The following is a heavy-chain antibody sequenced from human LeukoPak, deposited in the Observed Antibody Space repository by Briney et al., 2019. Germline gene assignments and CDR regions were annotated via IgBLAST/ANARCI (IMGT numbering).Heavy chain of an antibody. CDR3: ARKPGGIAAAGTVGDWFDP. Sequence: ASVKVSFTASGYTFTIYGNNWVRQAPRQGLEWMGWISAYNGNTTYAQKPQGRVTMTTDTPTSTAYMELRSLRSDDTAVYYCARKPGGIAAAGTVGDWFDPWGQGTLVTVSS. CDR1: GYTFTIYG. CDR2: ISAYNGNT. J-gene: IGHJ5*02. D-gene: IGHD6-13*01. V-gene: IGHV1-18*01.